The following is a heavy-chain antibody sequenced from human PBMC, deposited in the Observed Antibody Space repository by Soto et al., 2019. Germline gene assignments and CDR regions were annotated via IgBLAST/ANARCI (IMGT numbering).Heavy chain of an antibody. CDR2: ISGSGTT. D-gene: IGHD3-16*01. CDR1: GYTFNSHE. CDR3: ARGGIH. V-gene: IGHV3-48*03. Sequence: GGSLRLSCVASGYTFNSHEMNWVRQAPGKGLEWISSISGSGTTNYAESAKGRFTISRDNAHKSLFLEMKDLRVEDTAVYYCARGGIHWGQGTLVTVS. J-gene: IGHJ4*02.